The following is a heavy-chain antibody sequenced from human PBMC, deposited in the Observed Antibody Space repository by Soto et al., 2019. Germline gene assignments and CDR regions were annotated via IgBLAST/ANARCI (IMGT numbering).Heavy chain of an antibody. V-gene: IGHV4-61*01. J-gene: IGHJ5*02. CDR3: AAGYSHSLFDP. D-gene: IGHD5-12*01. CDR1: GGSVSSGSFY. Sequence: QVQLQESGPGLVKPSETLSLTCTVSGGSVSSGSFYWSWIRQPPVMGLEWIGFVYYIGRTNYNPSLKSRVSISVDTSKNQFSLKLSSVTAADTAVYYCAAGYSHSLFDPCGQGTMVTVSS. CDR2: VYYIGRT.